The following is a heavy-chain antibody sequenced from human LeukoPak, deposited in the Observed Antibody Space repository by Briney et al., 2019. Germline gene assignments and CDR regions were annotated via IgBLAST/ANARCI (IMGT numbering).Heavy chain of an antibody. J-gene: IGHJ6*02. CDR3: AKLLHDYGDSPHYSGMDV. V-gene: IGHV3-30*18. CDR2: ISYDGNKK. Sequence: GGSLRLSCAASGFTFSNYGIHWVRQAPGKGLEWVALISYDGNKKYYADSVKGRFTISRDNSKNTLSLQMNSLRAEDTAVYYFAKLLHDYGDSPHYSGMDVWGQGTTVTVSS. D-gene: IGHD4-17*01. CDR1: GFTFSNYG.